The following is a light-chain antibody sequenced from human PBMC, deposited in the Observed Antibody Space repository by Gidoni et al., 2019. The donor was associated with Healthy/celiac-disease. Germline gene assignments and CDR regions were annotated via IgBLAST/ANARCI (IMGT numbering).Light chain of an antibody. CDR2: AAS. CDR1: QSISSY. CDR3: QQSYSTPRT. V-gene: IGKV1-39*01. J-gene: IGKJ4*01. Sequence: IQMTQSPSSLSASVGDGVTITCRASQSISSYLNWYQQKPGNAPKLLIYAASSLQSGVPSRFSGSGSGKDFTLTISSLQPEDFATYYCQQSYSTPRTFGGGTKVEIK.